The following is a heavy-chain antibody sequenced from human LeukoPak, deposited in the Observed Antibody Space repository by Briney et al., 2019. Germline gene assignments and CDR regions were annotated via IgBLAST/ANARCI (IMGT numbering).Heavy chain of an antibody. V-gene: IGHV3-53*01. J-gene: IGHJ4*02. Sequence: GGSLRLSCAASGFTISTNYMSWVRQAPGKGLEWVSVIHSGGSTYYADSVKGRFTISRDNSKNTLYLQMNSLRVEDTAVYYCARDPPVCSTSCLDYWGQGTLVTVSS. CDR1: GFTISTNY. CDR2: IHSGGST. CDR3: ARDPPVCSTSCLDY. D-gene: IGHD2-2*01.